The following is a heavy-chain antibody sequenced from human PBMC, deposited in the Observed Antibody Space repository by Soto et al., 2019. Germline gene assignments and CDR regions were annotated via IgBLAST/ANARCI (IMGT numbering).Heavy chain of an antibody. CDR3: ARVRGGSGTFPPLY. J-gene: IGHJ4*02. V-gene: IGHV3-33*01. D-gene: IGHD3-10*01. Sequence: QVQLVESGGGVVQPGRSLRLSCAASGFTFSLFGMHWVRQAPGKGLEWVAVIWYDGSKKYYADSVKGRFTISRDNSNNMLHLEMYSLRAEDTDVYYCARVRGGSGTFPPLYWGQGTLVTVSS. CDR2: IWYDGSKK. CDR1: GFTFSLFG.